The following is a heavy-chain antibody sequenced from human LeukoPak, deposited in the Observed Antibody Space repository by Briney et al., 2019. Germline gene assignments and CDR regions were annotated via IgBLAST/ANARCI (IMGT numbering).Heavy chain of an antibody. CDR2: IYYSGST. J-gene: IGHJ6*02. CDR1: GGSFSGYY. D-gene: IGHD3-3*01. Sequence: PSETLSLTCAVYGGSFSGYYWSWIRQPPGEGLEWIGYIYYSGSTNYNPSLKSRVTISVDTSKNQFSLKLSSVTAADTAVYYCARDHGTSVNTRRITTYRYYYYGMDVWGQGTTVTVSS. CDR3: ARDHGTSVNTRRITTYRYYYYGMDV. V-gene: IGHV4-59*01.